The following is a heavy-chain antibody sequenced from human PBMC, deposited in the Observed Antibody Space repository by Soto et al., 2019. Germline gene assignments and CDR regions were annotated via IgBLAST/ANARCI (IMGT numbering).Heavy chain of an antibody. D-gene: IGHD5-12*01. V-gene: IGHV3-23*01. CDR1: GFTFSSYA. CDR3: AKRGVRGYSGYDLNYYYYYYMDV. Sequence: EVQLLESGGGLVQPGGSLRLSCAASGFTFSSYAMSWVRQAPGKVLEWVSAISGSGGSTYYADSVKGRFTISRDNSKNTLYLQMNSLRAEDTAVYYCAKRGVRGYSGYDLNYYYYYYMDVWGKWTTVTVSS. J-gene: IGHJ6*03. CDR2: ISGSGGST.